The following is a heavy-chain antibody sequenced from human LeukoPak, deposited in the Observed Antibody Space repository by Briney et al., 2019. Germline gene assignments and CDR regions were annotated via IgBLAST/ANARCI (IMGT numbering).Heavy chain of an antibody. CDR3: ATPLDYYDRSDSHQGGD. CDR1: GLTFSRHW. D-gene: IGHD3-22*01. V-gene: IGHV3-7*03. J-gene: IGHJ4*02. CDR2: IKHDGSEK. Sequence: GGSLRLSCAASGLTFSRHWMTWVRQAPGKGLEWVANIKHDGSEKNYVDSVKGRFTISRDNAKNSLYPQMNSLRAEDTAVYYCATPLDYYDRSDSHQGGDWGQGTLVTVSS.